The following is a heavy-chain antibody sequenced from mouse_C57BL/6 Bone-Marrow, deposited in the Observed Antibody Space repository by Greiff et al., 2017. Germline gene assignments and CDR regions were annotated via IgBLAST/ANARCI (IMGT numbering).Heavy chain of an antibody. J-gene: IGHJ2*01. CDR1: GYTFTSYW. CDR3: ARRGVVADY. CDR2: IDPSDSYT. V-gene: IGHV1-69*01. Sequence: QVQLQQPGAELVMPGASVKLSRKASGYTFTSYWMHWVKQRPGQGLEWIGEIDPSDSYTNYNQKFKGKSPLTVDKSSSTAYMQLSSLTSEDSAVYYCARRGVVADYWGQGTTLTVSS. D-gene: IGHD1-1*01.